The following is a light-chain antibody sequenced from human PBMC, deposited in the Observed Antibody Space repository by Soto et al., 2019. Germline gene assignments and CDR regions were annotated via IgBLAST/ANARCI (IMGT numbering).Light chain of an antibody. Sequence: QSALTQPASVSGSPGQSITISCTGTSSDIGAYNFVSWYQQHPGKAPKLMLYDVNIRPSGVSNRFSGSKSGNTASLTISGLQAEDEADYYCTSWTTSSIMIFGGGTKVTVL. CDR2: DVN. CDR3: TSWTTSSIMI. V-gene: IGLV2-14*03. J-gene: IGLJ2*01. CDR1: SSDIGAYNF.